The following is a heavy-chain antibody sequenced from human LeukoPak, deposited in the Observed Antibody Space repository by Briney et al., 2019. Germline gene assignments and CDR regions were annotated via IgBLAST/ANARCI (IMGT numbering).Heavy chain of an antibody. J-gene: IGHJ4*02. CDR3: ARDCGITMVRGADY. V-gene: IGHV3-33*01. D-gene: IGHD3-10*01. Sequence: GGSLRLSCAASGFAFSSYGMHWVRQAPGKGLEWVAVIWYDGSNKYYADSVKGRFTISRDNSKNTLYLQMNSLRAEDTAVYYCARDCGITMVRGADYWGQGTLVTVSS. CDR2: IWYDGSNK. CDR1: GFAFSSYG.